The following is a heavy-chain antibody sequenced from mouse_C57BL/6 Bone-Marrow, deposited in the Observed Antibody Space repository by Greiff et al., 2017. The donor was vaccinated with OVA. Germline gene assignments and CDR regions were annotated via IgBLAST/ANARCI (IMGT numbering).Heavy chain of an antibody. J-gene: IGHJ1*03. CDR2: IDPANGNT. CDR1: GFNIKNTY. CDR3: APFYYGSIYWYFDV. V-gene: IGHV14-3*01. Sequence: VQLKESVAELVRPGASVKLSCTASGFNIKNTYMHWVKQRPEQGLEWIGRIDPANGNTKYAPKFQGKATITADTSSNTAYLQLSSLTSEDTAIYYCAPFYYGSIYWYFDVWGTGTTVTVSS. D-gene: IGHD1-1*01.